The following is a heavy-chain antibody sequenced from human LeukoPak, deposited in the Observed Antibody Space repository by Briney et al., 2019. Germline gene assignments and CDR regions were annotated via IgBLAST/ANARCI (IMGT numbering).Heavy chain of an antibody. J-gene: IGHJ4*02. D-gene: IGHD4-11*01. CDR3: ARHVGITVTAARRPLDY. CDR1: GYPLPFFW. Sequence: GESRKISCKLSGYPLPFFWLSWARQVPGKGLEWMGRIDPSGSFKYSNPLFGGRVTISVDKSVNTAYLHLNSLEASDSASYYCARHVGITVTAARRPLDYWGQGSLVSVSS. CDR2: IDPSGSFK. V-gene: IGHV5-10-1*01.